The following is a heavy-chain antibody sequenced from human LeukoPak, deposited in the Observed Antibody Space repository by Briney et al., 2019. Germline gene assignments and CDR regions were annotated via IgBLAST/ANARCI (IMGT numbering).Heavy chain of an antibody. CDR2: IIPILGIA. D-gene: IGHD2-2*01. J-gene: IGHJ3*02. CDR3: ARDRYCSSTSCLTGAFDI. Sequence: ASVKVSCKASGGTFSSYAISWVRQAPGQGLEWMGRIIPILGIANYAQKFQGRVTITADKSTSTAYMELSSLRSEDTAVYYCARDRYCSSTSCLTGAFDIWGQGTMVTVSS. V-gene: IGHV1-69*04. CDR1: GGTFSSYA.